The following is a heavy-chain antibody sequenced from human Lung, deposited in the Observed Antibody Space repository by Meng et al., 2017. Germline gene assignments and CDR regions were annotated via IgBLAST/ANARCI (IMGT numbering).Heavy chain of an antibody. Sequence: QVQPVQSGPEVKKPGASVKVSCKASDYTFTGYGVSWVRQAPGQGLEWMAWLGAHDGDTSHAQKFQGRVTVSADRPTATAYMELRSLRSDDTAVYYCARGTPGRSYSDYWGQGTLVTVSS. V-gene: IGHV1-18*01. CDR1: DYTFTGYG. CDR3: ARGTPGRSYSDY. J-gene: IGHJ4*02. D-gene: IGHD3-10*01. CDR2: LGAHDGDT.